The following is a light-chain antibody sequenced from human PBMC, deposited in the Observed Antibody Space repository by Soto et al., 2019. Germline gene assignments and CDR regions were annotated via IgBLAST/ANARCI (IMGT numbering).Light chain of an antibody. CDR3: QQYYSTPWT. J-gene: IGKJ1*01. CDR2: WAF. V-gene: IGKV4-1*01. CDR1: QSVFYSSTNKNY. Sequence: DIVMTQSPDSLAVSLGERATINCKSSQSVFYSSTNKNYLAWYQQRPGQPPKLLIYWAFTRESGVPDRFSGSGSGTDFTLTISSLQAEDVAVYYCQQYYSTPWTFGQGTKVDIK.